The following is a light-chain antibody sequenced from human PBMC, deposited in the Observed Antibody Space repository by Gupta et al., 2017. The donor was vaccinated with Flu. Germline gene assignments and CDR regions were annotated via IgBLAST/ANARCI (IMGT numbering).Light chain of an antibody. V-gene: IGLV2-14*04. CDR2: DVT. Sequence: SDVGGSDYVSWYQQHPDKAPKLIIYDVTNRPSGVSSRFSGSKSGNTASLTISGLQAEDETDYYCSSYTSTSTFYVFGTGTKVTVL. CDR3: SSYTSTSTFYV. J-gene: IGLJ1*01. CDR1: SDVGGSDY.